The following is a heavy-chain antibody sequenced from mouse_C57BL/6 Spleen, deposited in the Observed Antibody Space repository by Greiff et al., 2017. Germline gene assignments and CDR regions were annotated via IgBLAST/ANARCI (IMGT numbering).Heavy chain of an antibody. V-gene: IGHV3-6*01. CDR2: ISYDGSN. CDR3: ARDQDECGSPWFAY. D-gene: IGHD1-1*01. CDR1: GYSITSGYY. J-gene: IGHJ3*01. Sequence: DVQLQESGPGLVKPSQSLSLTCSVTGYSITSGYYWNWIRQFPGNKLEWMGYISYDGSNNYNPSLKNRISITRDTSKNQFFLKLNSMTTKDASTYYSARDQDECGSPWFAYWGQGTLVTVSA.